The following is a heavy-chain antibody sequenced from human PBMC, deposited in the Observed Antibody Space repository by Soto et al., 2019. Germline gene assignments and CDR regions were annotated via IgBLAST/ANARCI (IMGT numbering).Heavy chain of an antibody. D-gene: IGHD6-13*01. CDR3: ARVRARCIAAAGRGDCSYNWFDP. V-gene: IGHV4-31*03. J-gene: IGHJ5*02. CDR1: GGSISSGGYY. Sequence: PSETLSLTCTVSGGSISSGGYYWSWIRQHPGKGLEWIGYIYYSGSTYYNPSLKSRVTISVDTSKNQFSLKLSFVTAADTAVYYCARVRARCIAAAGRGDCSYNWFDPWGQGTLVTVSS. CDR2: IYYSGST.